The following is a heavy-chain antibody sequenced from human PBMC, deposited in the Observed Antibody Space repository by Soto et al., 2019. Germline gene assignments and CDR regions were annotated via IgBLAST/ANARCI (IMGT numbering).Heavy chain of an antibody. CDR1: GSAISSSSYY. CDR3: ARQEGYMSGCQGY. D-gene: IGHD6-19*01. Sequence: PSENLSRTCTFSGSAISSSSYYWRCIRQPPGEGLEWIGSIYYNGLTTYNLSFQSRVTISQDTSKNQFSLKMSSVTAADTAVYYCARQEGYMSGCQGYWGQGTLVTVSS. CDR2: IYYNGLT. J-gene: IGHJ4*02. V-gene: IGHV4-39*01.